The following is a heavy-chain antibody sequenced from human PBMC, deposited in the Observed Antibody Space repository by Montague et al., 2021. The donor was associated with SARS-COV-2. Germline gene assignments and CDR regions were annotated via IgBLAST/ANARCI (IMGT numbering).Heavy chain of an antibody. Sequence: SETLSLTCNVSGASISRSDYYWAWIRQPPGKGLELIGSIHYIGNTYYNPSLESRVTISVDTSENQFSLKLSSVTAADTAVYYCARLWDFYGSGSYKNSRFDPWGQGTRVTVSS. D-gene: IGHD3-10*01. CDR3: ARLWDFYGSGSYKNSRFDP. CDR2: IHYIGNT. V-gene: IGHV4-39*01. CDR1: GASISRSDYY. J-gene: IGHJ5*02.